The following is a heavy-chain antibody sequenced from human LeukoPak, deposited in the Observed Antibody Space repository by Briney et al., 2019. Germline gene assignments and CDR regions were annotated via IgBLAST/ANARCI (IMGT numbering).Heavy chain of an antibody. CDR2: ISGSGGST. J-gene: IGHJ4*02. V-gene: IGHV3-23*01. Sequence: GGSLRLSCAASGFTFSSYAMSWVRQAPGKGLEWVSAISGSGGSTYYADSVKGRFTISRDNSKNTLYLQMNSLRAEDTAVYYCAKMEYSGYPTQDYFDYWGQGTLVTVSS. CDR3: AKMEYSGYPTQDYFDY. D-gene: IGHD5-12*01. CDR1: GFTFSSYA.